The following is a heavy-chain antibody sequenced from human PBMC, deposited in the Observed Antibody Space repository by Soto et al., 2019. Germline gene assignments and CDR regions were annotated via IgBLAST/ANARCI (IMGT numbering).Heavy chain of an antibody. Sequence: EVQLLESGGGLVQPGESLRLSCAASGFTFSIYAMTWVRQAPGKGLEWVSGISGNGGSTYYADSVKGRFTISRDNSKHTLYLQMNSLSAEDTAVYYCVKGATVVSLVDYWGQGTLVTVSS. CDR1: GFTFSIYA. J-gene: IGHJ4*02. CDR3: VKGATVVSLVDY. D-gene: IGHD4-17*01. V-gene: IGHV3-23*01. CDR2: ISGNGGST.